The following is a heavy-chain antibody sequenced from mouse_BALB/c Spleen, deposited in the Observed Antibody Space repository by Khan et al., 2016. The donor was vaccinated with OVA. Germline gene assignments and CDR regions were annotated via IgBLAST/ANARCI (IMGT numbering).Heavy chain of an antibody. V-gene: IGHV2-9*02. Sequence: QVQLKESGPGLVAPSQTLSITCTVSGFSLSNYGVHWVRQPPGKGLEWLGVIWAGGSTNHNSALMSRLSISKDDSKSQVFLKMNSLQTDDTAMYXDARVFYSGAWFAYWGQGTTVTVSA. D-gene: IGHD1-1*01. J-gene: IGHJ3*01. CDR3: ARVFYSGAWFAY. CDR1: GFSLSNYG. CDR2: IWAGGST.